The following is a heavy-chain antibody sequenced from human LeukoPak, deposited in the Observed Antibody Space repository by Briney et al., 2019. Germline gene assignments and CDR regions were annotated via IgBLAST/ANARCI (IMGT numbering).Heavy chain of an antibody. J-gene: IGHJ5*02. V-gene: IGHV3-30*04. Sequence: GGSLRLSCAASGFTFSSYAMHWVRQAPGKGLEWVAVISYDGSNKYYADSVKGRFTISRDNSKNTLYLQMNSLRAEDTAVYYRARDSSYGDYGWFDPWGQGTLVTVSS. CDR1: GFTFSSYA. D-gene: IGHD4-17*01. CDR3: ARDSSYGDYGWFDP. CDR2: ISYDGSNK.